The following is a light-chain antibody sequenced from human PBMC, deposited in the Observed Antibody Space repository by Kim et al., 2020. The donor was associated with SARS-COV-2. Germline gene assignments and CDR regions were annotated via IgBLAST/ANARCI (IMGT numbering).Light chain of an antibody. CDR3: QHYNNLPMYS. V-gene: IGKV1-33*01. Sequence: DIQMTQSPSSLSASVGDTVTITCQASQAIGNYLSWYQQKPGKAPQLLIYDVYMLKRGVPSRFRGSGSGTHFTFTISSLQPEDIATYYCQHYNNLPMYSFGQGTKLEI. J-gene: IGKJ2*03. CDR1: QAIGNY. CDR2: DVY.